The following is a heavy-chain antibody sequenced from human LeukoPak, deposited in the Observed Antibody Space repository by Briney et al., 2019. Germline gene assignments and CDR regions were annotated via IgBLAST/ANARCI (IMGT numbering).Heavy chain of an antibody. CDR2: INGDGGGA. CDR3: ARDVPHNWFDT. CDR1: GITFGNNW. Sequence: GGSLRLSCAASGITFGNNWMHWVRQGPGKGLVWISRINGDGGGAIYADSVKGRFTISRDNAKNTLYLQMNSLRAEDTAVYYCARDVPHNWFDTWGQGTLVTVSS. J-gene: IGHJ5*02. V-gene: IGHV3-74*01.